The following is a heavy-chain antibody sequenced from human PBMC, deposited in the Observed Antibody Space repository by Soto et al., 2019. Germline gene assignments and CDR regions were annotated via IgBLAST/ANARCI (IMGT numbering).Heavy chain of an antibody. D-gene: IGHD3-3*01. CDR1: GVSINSTGYY. CDR2: IYKSGST. J-gene: IGHJ4*02. CDR3: ARHLTVEYYLDY. V-gene: IGHV4-39*01. Sequence: QLQLQESGPGLVKPSETLSLTCTVSGVSINSTGYYWGWIRQPPGKGLEWIGSIYKSGSTYHNPSLKSRVTTSIDTSKNQFSLRLSSVTAADTAVYYCARHLTVEYYLDYWGQGTLVTVSS.